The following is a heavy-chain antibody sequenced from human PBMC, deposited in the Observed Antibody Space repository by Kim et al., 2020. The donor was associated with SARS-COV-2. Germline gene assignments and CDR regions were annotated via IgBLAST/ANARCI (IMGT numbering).Heavy chain of an antibody. V-gene: IGHV1-69*13. CDR1: GGTFSSYA. CDR2: IIPIFGTA. Sequence: SVKVSCKASGGTFSSYAISWVRQAPGQGLEWMGGIIPIFGTANYAQKFQGRVTITADESTSTAYMELSSLRSEDTAVYYCARSIAVAGYYYYYGMDVWGQGTTVTVSS. D-gene: IGHD6-19*01. J-gene: IGHJ6*02. CDR3: ARSIAVAGYYYYYGMDV.